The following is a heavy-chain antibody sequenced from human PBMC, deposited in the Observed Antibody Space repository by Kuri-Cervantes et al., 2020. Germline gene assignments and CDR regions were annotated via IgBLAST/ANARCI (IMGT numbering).Heavy chain of an antibody. D-gene: IGHD5-24*01. CDR1: GFTFDDYA. CDR2: ISWNSGSI. CDR3: AREGEMARDYFDY. Sequence: GGSLRLSCAASGFTFDDYAMHWVRQAPGKGLEWVSGISWNSGSIGYADSVKGRFTISRDNSKNTLYLQMNSLRAEDTAVYYCAREGEMARDYFDYWGQGTLVTVSS. V-gene: IGHV3-9*01. J-gene: IGHJ4*02.